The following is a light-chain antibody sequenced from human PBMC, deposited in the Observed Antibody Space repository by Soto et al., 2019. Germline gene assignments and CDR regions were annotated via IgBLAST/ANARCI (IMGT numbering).Light chain of an antibody. J-gene: IGKJ2*01. CDR3: QQYNDSFPYT. CDR2: AAS. V-gene: IGKV1-5*03. Sequence: DIQMTQSPSTLSASVGDRVTITCRASQSISRWLAWYQQKPGTAPKLLIYAASTLESGVPSRFSGSRSGTEFTLTVSSLQPDDFATYYSQQYNDSFPYTFGQGTNLEIK. CDR1: QSISRW.